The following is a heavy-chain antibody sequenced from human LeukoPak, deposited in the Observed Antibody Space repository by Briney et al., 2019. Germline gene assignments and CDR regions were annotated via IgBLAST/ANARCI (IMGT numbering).Heavy chain of an antibody. CDR2: INSDGSST. CDR3: AAGELPWYFDY. D-gene: IGHD1-7*01. Sequence: GGSLRLSCAASGFTFSSYWMHWVRQAPGKRLVWVSRINSDGSSTSYADSVKGRFTISRDNAKNTLYLQMNSLRAEDTAVYYCAAGELPWYFDYWGQGTLVTVSS. CDR1: GFTFSSYW. J-gene: IGHJ4*02. V-gene: IGHV3-74*01.